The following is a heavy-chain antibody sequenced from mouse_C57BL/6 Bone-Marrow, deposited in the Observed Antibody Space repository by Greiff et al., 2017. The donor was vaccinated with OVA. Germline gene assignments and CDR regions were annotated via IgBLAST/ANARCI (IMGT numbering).Heavy chain of an antibody. Sequence: EVQLQQSGPELVKPGASVKISCKASGYTFTDYYMNWVKQSHGKSLEWLGDLNPNNGGTSYNPKFKGKATLTVDKSTTTSYIELHSLTSEDSAVYSFAREGCKSYAMDYWGQGTSVTVSS. CDR2: LNPNNGGT. D-gene: IGHD6-2*01. CDR1: GYTFTDYY. J-gene: IGHJ4*01. CDR3: AREGCKSYAMDY. V-gene: IGHV1-26*01.